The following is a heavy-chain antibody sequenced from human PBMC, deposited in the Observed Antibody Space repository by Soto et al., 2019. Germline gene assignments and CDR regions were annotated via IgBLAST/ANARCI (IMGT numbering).Heavy chain of an antibody. V-gene: IGHV4-34*01. CDR2: INHSGST. CDR3: ARLYTGYEAFDY. CDR1: GGSFSGYY. D-gene: IGHD5-12*01. Sequence: SETLSLTCAVYGGSFSGYYWSWIRQPPGKGLEWIGEINHSGSTNYNPSLKSRVTISIDTSKNQFFLDVDSVTAADTAVYYCARLYTGYEAFDYWGQGTLVTVYS. J-gene: IGHJ4*02.